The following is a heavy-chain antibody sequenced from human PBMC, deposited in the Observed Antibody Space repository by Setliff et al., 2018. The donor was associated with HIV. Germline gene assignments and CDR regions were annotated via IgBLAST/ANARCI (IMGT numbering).Heavy chain of an antibody. V-gene: IGHV3-73*01. Sequence: LSLSCAASGFTFSGSPIHLVRQASGKGLEWLGRIKNRADNYATAYAASVKGRFTISRDDSMNTAYLQMNSLKIEDTAVYYCTRPQYFYDIGGSDYWGQGTLVTVSS. CDR2: IKNRADNYAT. CDR3: TRPQYFYDIGGSDY. CDR1: GFTFSGSP. J-gene: IGHJ4*02. D-gene: IGHD3-22*01.